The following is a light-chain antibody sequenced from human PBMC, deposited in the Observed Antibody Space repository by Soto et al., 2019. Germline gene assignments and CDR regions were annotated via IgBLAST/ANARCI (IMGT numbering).Light chain of an antibody. V-gene: IGKV1-33*01. Sequence: DIQMTQSPSSLSASVGDRVTITCQASQDMSNYLNWYQQKPGKAPKLLIYDASNLETGVPSRFSGSGSGTDFTFTISSLQPEDIATYYCQQYDNLLPFTFGPGTKVDI. CDR1: QDMSNY. CDR3: QQYDNLLPFT. CDR2: DAS. J-gene: IGKJ3*01.